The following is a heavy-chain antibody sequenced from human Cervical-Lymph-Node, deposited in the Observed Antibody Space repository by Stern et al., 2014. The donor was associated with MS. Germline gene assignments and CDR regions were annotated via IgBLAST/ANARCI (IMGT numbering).Heavy chain of an antibody. V-gene: IGHV2-70*01. CDR2: IDWTNDK. CDR1: GFSLSSDGMC. CDR3: ARMVGATGYYYDVDV. D-gene: IGHD1-26*01. Sequence: QVTLRESGPAVVKPTQTLTLTCTFSGFSLSSDGMCVTWIRQPPGKALEWLALIDWTNDKYYNTSLKTRLTISKDTPKNQVVLTITNIDPMDTATYYCARMVGATGYYYDVDVWGQGTTVTVSS. J-gene: IGHJ6*02.